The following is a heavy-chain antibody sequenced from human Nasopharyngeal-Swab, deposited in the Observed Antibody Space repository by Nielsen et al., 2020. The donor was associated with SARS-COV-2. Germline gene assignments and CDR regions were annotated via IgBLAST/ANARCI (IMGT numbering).Heavy chain of an antibody. CDR2: IWYDGSNK. V-gene: IGHV3-33*01. CDR3: ARDEGYGSVDY. D-gene: IGHD3-10*01. J-gene: IGHJ4*02. CDR1: GFTFSSYG. Sequence: GGSLRLSCAASGFTFSSYGMHWVRQAPGKGLEWVAVIWYDGSNKYYADSVKGRFTISRDNSKNTLYLQMNSLRAEDTAVYYCARDEGYGSVDYWGQGTLVTVSS.